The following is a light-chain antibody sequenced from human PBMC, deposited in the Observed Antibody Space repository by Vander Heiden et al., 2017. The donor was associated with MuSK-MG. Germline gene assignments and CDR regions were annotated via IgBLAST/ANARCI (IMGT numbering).Light chain of an antibody. J-gene: IGKJ2*02. V-gene: IGKV1-33*01. CDR3: YEDDTLECT. Sequence: DIQITQSPSSLSASVGDSVTITCQASQDISNYLNRYQQEPGKTPKLLIYDAVDSETPVRSRFSGSGSELDFTFSIMSLQPEAIATYYCYEDDTLECTFGQGTRLEMK. CDR1: QDISNY. CDR2: DAV.